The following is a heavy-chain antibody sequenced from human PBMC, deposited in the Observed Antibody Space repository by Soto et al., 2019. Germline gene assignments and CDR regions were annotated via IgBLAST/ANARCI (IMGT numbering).Heavy chain of an antibody. CDR3: ARVVCSGGSCPRGAFDI. CDR2: ISSNGGST. D-gene: IGHD2-15*01. V-gene: IGHV3-64*01. J-gene: IGHJ3*02. CDR1: GFTFSSYA. Sequence: PGGSLRLSFAASGFTFSSYAMHWVRQAPGKGLEYVSAISSNGGSTYYANSVKGRFTISRDNSKNTLYLQMGSLRAEDMAVYYCARVVCSGGSCPRGAFDIWGQGTMVTVSS.